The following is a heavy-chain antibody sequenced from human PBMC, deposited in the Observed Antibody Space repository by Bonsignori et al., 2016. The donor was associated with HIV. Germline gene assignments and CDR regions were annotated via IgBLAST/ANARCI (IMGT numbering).Heavy chain of an antibody. CDR3: ASSSNPLSDYYYYMDV. D-gene: IGHD4-11*01. J-gene: IGHJ6*03. V-gene: IGHV1-2*02. CDR2: INPNSGGT. Sequence: WVRQAPGQGLEWMGWINPNSGGTNYAQKFQGRVTMTRDTSISTAYMELSRLRSDDTAVYYCASSSNPLSDYYYYMDVWGKGTTVTVSS.